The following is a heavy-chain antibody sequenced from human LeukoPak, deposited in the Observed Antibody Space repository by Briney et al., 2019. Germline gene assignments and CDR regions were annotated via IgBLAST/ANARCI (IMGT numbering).Heavy chain of an antibody. Sequence: SETLSLTCTVSGGSIGSGSYYWSWIRQPAGKGLEWIGRIYTSGSTNYNPSLKSRVTISVDTSKNQFSLKLSSVTAADTAVYYCATDTTSWGQGTLVTVSS. D-gene: IGHD1-1*01. CDR3: ATDTTS. V-gene: IGHV4-61*02. CDR2: IYTSGST. CDR1: GGSIGSGSYY. J-gene: IGHJ5*02.